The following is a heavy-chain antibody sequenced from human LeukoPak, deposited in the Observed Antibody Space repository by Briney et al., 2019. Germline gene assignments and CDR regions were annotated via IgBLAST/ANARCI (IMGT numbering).Heavy chain of an antibody. Sequence: SETLSLTCTVSGYSISSGYYWGWIRQPPGKGLEWIGSIYHSGSTYYNPSLKSRVTISVDTSKNQFSLKLSSVTAADTAMYSCARGNSYGPHDAFDIWGQGTMVTISS. V-gene: IGHV4-38-2*02. J-gene: IGHJ3*02. CDR3: ARGNSYGPHDAFDI. CDR2: IYHSGST. D-gene: IGHD3-16*01. CDR1: GYSISSGYY.